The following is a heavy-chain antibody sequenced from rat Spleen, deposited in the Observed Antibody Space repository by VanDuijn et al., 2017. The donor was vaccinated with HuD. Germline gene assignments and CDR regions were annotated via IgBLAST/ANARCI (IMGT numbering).Heavy chain of an antibody. CDR3: TRANIIRGFDY. Sequence: EVQLVESGRGLVQPGRPLKLSCVASGFTFNNYWMSWIRQAPGKGLEWVASIINTGGSIYYPDSVKGRFTISRDNAQNTLYLQMNILRSEDTATYYCTRANIIRGFDYWGQGVMVTVSS. J-gene: IGHJ2*01. D-gene: IGHD4-3*01. CDR2: IINTGGSI. CDR1: GFTFNNYW. V-gene: IGHV5-31*01.